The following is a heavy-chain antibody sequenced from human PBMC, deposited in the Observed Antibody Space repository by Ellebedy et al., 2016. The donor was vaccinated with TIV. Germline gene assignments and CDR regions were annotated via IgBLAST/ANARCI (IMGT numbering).Heavy chain of an antibody. CDR2: IKQDGSEK. J-gene: IGHJ4*02. CDR1: GFTFSTYW. CDR3: AREEVAVTMIGGDYYDY. D-gene: IGHD3-22*01. V-gene: IGHV3-7*03. Sequence: PGGSLRLSCVASGFTFSTYWMSWVRQAPGKGLEWVANIKQDGSEKYYVDSVKGRFTISRDNAKNSLYLQMNSLRTEDTAVYYCAREEVAVTMIGGDYYDYWGQGTLVTVSS.